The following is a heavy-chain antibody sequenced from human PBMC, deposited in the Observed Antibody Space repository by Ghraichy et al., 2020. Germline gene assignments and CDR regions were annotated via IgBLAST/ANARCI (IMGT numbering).Heavy chain of an antibody. CDR3: ARGPDYYDSSGYYYDVY. J-gene: IGHJ4*02. CDR2: IIPIFGTA. CDR1: GGTFSSYA. Sequence: SVKVSCKASGGTFSSYAISWVRQAPGQGLEWMGGIIPIFGTANYAQNFQGRVTITADKSTSTAYMELSSLRSEDTAVYYCARGPDYYDSSGYYYDVYWGQGTLVTVSS. D-gene: IGHD3-22*01. V-gene: IGHV1-69*06.